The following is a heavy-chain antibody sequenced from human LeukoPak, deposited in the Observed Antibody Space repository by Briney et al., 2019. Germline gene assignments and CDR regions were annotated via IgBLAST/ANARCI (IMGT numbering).Heavy chain of an antibody. CDR1: GFTFSSYA. J-gene: IGHJ5*02. V-gene: IGHV3-23*01. CDR3: AKDPNYYDSSGYYH. D-gene: IGHD3-22*01. CDR2: ISGSGGST. Sequence: PGASLRLSCAASGFTFSSYAMSWVRQAPGKGLEWVSAISGSGGSTYYADSVKGRFTISRDNSKNTLYPQMNSLRAEDTAVYYCAKDPNYYDSSGYYHWGQGTLVTVSS.